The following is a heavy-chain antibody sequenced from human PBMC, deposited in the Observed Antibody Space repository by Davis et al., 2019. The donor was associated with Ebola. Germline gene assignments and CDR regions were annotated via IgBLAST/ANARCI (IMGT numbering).Heavy chain of an antibody. CDR2: INHSGST. Sequence: SETLSLTCTVSGGSISSYYWSWIRQPPGKGLEWIGEINHSGSTNYNPSLKSRVTISVDTSKNQFSLKLSSVTAADTAVYYCARDTYYYDSSGYYRDAFDIWGQGTMVTVSS. J-gene: IGHJ3*02. V-gene: IGHV4-34*01. CDR1: GGSISSYY. CDR3: ARDTYYYDSSGYYRDAFDI. D-gene: IGHD3-22*01.